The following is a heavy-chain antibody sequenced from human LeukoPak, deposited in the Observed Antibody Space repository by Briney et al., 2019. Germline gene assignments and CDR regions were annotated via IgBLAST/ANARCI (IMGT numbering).Heavy chain of an antibody. CDR2: IYHSGST. Sequence: PSETLSLTCAVSGGSISSGDYSWIWLPQPPGKGLEWIGYIYHSGSTYYNPSLKSRVTISVDRSKNQFSLKLSSVTAADTAVYYCARFDSGSYLFDYWGQGTLVTVSS. J-gene: IGHJ4*02. D-gene: IGHD1-26*01. CDR1: GGSISSGDYS. CDR3: ARFDSGSYLFDY. V-gene: IGHV4-30-2*01.